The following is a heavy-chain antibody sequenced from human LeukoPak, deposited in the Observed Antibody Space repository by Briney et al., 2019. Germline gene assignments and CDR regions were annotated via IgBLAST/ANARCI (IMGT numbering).Heavy chain of an antibody. D-gene: IGHD3-16*01. V-gene: IGHV4-59*01. CDR2: LYYAGGT. Sequence: SETLSLTCTVPGASISSAYWSWIRQSPGKGLEWSGFLYYAGGTDYNPSLQSRATIPRDTSKNQFSLNLSSVTAADTAVYYCAKGLYTYRNYFDPWGQGALVTVSA. CDR1: GASISSAY. J-gene: IGHJ5*02. CDR3: AKGLYTYRNYFDP.